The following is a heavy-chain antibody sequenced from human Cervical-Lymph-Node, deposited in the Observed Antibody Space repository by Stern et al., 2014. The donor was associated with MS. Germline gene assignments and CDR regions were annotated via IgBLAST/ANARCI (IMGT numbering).Heavy chain of an antibody. CDR3: ARWAYSSGWYNWFDP. Sequence: QVQLQESGPGLVKPSETLSLTCTVSGGSISSSSYYWGWIRQPPGKGLEWIGSIYYSGSTYYNPSLKSRVTISVDPPKTKFSRKLGSVTAADTAVYYCARWAYSSGWYNWFDPWGQGTLVTVSS. D-gene: IGHD3-22*01. V-gene: IGHV4-39*01. J-gene: IGHJ5*02. CDR1: GGSISSSSYY. CDR2: IYYSGST.